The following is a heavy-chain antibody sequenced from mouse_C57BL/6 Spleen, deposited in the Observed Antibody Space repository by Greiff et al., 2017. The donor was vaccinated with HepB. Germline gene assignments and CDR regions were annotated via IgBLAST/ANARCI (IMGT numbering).Heavy chain of an antibody. CDR1: GFSLTSYG. V-gene: IGHV2-5*01. J-gene: IGHJ1*03. CDR3: AKNYDGSSPYWYFDV. Sequence: QVQLQQSGPGLVQPSQSLSITCTVSGFSLTSYGVHWVRQSPGKGLEWLGVIWRGGSTDYNAAFMSRLSITKDNSKSQVFFKMNSLQADDTAIYYCAKNYDGSSPYWYFDVWGTGTTVTVSS. D-gene: IGHD1-1*01. CDR2: IWRGGST.